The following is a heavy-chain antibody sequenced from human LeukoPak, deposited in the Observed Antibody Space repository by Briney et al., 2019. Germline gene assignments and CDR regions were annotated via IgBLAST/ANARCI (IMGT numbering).Heavy chain of an antibody. J-gene: IGHJ4*02. Sequence: SETLSLTCTVSGYSISSGYYWGWIRQPPGKGLEWIGSIYHSGSTYYNPSLKSRVTISVDTSKNQFSLKLSSVTAADTAVYYCARGLKRVTATPYYFDYWGQGTLVTVSS. CDR3: ARGLKRVTATPYYFDY. V-gene: IGHV4-38-2*02. D-gene: IGHD2-21*02. CDR1: GYSISSGYY. CDR2: IYHSGST.